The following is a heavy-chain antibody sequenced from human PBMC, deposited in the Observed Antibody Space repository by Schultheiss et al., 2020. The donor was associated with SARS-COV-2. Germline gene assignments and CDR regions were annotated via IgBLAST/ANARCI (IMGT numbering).Heavy chain of an antibody. CDR1: GYSISSGYY. J-gene: IGHJ4*02. CDR3: ARQTYYDFWSGYSHWFDY. CDR2: IYYSGST. Sequence: SETLSLTCAVSGYSISSGYYWGWIRQPPGKGLEWIGYIYYSGSTNYNPSLKSRVTISVDTSKNQFSLKLSSVTAADTAVYYCARQTYYDFWSGYSHWFDYWGQGTLVTVSS. D-gene: IGHD3-3*01. V-gene: IGHV4-38-2*01.